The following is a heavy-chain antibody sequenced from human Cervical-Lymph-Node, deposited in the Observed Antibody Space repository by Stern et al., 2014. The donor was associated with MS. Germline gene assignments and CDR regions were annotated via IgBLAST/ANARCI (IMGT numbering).Heavy chain of an antibody. CDR3: ARPTVKMGDFNH. V-gene: IGHV3-72*01. J-gene: IGHJ4*02. D-gene: IGHD3-16*01. Sequence: EVQLVEAGGGLVQPGGSLRLSCTVSGFLFSDHYIDWVRQAPGKGLEWDGRSRNKDRRVTTGYAASEKGGWTHCRAATCHSRYLQMNRLKTEDTAVYYCARPTVKMGDFNHWGQGILVSVSS. CDR1: GFLFSDHY. CDR2: SRNKDRRVTT.